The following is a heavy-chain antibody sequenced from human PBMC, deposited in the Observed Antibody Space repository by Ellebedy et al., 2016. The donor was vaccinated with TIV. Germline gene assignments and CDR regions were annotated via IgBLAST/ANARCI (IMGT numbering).Heavy chain of an antibody. Sequence: ASLKVSCXASGYTFTSYHMHWVRQAPGQGLEWMGIINPSGGSTRYAQKFQVRVTMTRDTSTGTVYMDLSSLRSEDTAVYYCARDRGKGAVVVVAPMFPTANYFYGMDVWGQGTTVTVS. CDR1: GYTFTSYH. D-gene: IGHD2-15*01. CDR3: ARDRGKGAVVVVAPMFPTANYFYGMDV. CDR2: INPSGGST. J-gene: IGHJ6*02. V-gene: IGHV1-46*01.